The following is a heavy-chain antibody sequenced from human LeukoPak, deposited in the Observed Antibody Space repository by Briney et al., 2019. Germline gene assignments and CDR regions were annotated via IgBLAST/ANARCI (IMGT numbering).Heavy chain of an antibody. CDR2: ISGSGGST. CDR3: AKDPRFFNGVIDY. CDR1: GFTFSSYA. J-gene: IGHJ4*02. V-gene: IGHV3-23*01. Sequence: GGSLRLSCAASGFTFSSYAMSWVRQAPGKGLEWVSAISGSGGSTYYAGSVKGRFTISRDNSKNTLYLQMNSLRAEDTAVYYCAKDPRFFNGVIDYGGQETLVTVPS. D-gene: IGHD3-10*01.